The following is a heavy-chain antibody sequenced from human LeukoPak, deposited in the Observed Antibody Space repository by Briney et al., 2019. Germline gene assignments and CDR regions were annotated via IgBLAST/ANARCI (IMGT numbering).Heavy chain of an antibody. J-gene: IGHJ4*02. V-gene: IGHV1-24*01. CDR2: FDPDDGET. D-gene: IGHD2-15*01. CDR3: ATAKVFCSGGSCRNYYFDY. Sequence: ASVKVSCKVSGYTLTELSMHWVRQAPGKGLEWMGGFDPDDGETIYAQKFQGRVTMTEDTSTDTAYMELSSLRSEDTAVYYCATAKVFCSGGSCRNYYFDYWGQGTLVTVSS. CDR1: GYTLTELS.